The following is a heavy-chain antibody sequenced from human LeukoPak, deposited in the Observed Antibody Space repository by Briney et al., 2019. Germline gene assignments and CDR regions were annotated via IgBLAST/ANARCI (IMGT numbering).Heavy chain of an antibody. CDR1: GFTVSSNY. Sequence: GGSLRLSCAASGFTVSSNYMSWVRQAPGKGLEWVSIIYSGGRTYYADSVKGRFTISRDISQNTVYLQMNSLRAEDTAVYYCAKGLVNWGTCGGELDYWGQGTLVTVSS. D-gene: IGHD3-16*01. CDR2: IYSGGRT. V-gene: IGHV3-66*01. CDR3: AKGLVNWGTCGGELDY. J-gene: IGHJ4*02.